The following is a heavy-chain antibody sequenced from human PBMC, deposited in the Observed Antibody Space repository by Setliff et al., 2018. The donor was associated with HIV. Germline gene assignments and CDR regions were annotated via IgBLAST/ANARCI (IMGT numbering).Heavy chain of an antibody. V-gene: IGHV4-38-2*02. CDR3: ATCRHRPSNWFDP. Sequence: SETLSLTCTISNYSISSGYYWGWIRQSPGKGLEWIGNIYHVGRAFYSPSLESRVSISVDTSKNQFSLRLTSVTAADTAVYYCATCRHRPSNWFDPWGQGTVVTVSS. CDR1: NYSISSGYY. CDR2: IYHVGRA. J-gene: IGHJ5*02.